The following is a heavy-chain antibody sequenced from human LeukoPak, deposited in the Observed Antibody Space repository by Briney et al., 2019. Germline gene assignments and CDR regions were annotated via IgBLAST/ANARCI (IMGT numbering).Heavy chain of an antibody. CDR3: AVSSVAGSDAFDI. V-gene: IGHV3-43*02. J-gene: IGHJ3*02. CDR1: GFTFDDYD. D-gene: IGHD6-19*01. Sequence: GGSLRLSCAASGFTFDDYDMHWVRQAPGRGPEWVSLISGDGGSTYYADSVKGRFTISRDNRKNSLYLQMNSLRTEDTALYYCAVSSVAGSDAFDIWGRGTMVTVSS. CDR2: ISGDGGST.